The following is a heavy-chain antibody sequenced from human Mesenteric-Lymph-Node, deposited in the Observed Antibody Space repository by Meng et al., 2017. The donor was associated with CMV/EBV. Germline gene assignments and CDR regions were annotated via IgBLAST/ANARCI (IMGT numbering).Heavy chain of an antibody. CDR3: ARDDGYFDY. CDR1: GLTFSNRW. Sequence: GESLKISCAVSGLTFSNRWMNWVRQAPGKGLEWVANIKEDGSEKYYVDSVKGRFIISRDNSKNSLYLQMNSLRVEDTAIYYCARDDGYFDYWGQGTLVTVSS. V-gene: IGHV3-7*01. CDR2: IKEDGSEK. J-gene: IGHJ4*02. D-gene: IGHD5-24*01.